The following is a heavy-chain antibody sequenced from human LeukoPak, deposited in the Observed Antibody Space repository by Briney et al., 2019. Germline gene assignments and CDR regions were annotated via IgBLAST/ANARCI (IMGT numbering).Heavy chain of an antibody. CDR1: GFTFSTYS. Sequence: PGRSLRLSCAASGFTFSTYSMDWVRQAPGKGLEWVAFISFDDSVTHYAGSVKGRFTISRDNSKNTLYLQMNSLRSEDTAFYYCARDASGRTGSPDRWGQGTLVTVSS. V-gene: IGHV3-30*14. D-gene: IGHD1-26*01. CDR3: ARDASGRTGSPDR. CDR2: ISFDDSVT. J-gene: IGHJ5*02.